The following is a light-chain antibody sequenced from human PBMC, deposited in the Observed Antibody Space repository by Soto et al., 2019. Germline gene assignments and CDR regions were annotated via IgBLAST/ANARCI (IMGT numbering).Light chain of an antibody. CDR1: QTIINW. J-gene: IGKJ1*01. V-gene: IGKV1-5*03. Sequence: DIQMTQSPSTLSASVGDRVTITCRASQTIINWLAWYQQKPGKAPKLLIYKASTLEGEAPSRFSGSGSETEFTLTINSLQPDDSATYYCQQYHTYWWTFGQGTKVEIK. CDR2: KAS. CDR3: QQYHTYWWT.